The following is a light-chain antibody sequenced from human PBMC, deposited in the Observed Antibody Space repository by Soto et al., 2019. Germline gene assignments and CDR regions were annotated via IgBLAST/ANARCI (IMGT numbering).Light chain of an antibody. CDR1: QSVTTN. J-gene: IGKJ4*01. CDR2: DAS. CDR3: QQYDRWPVT. V-gene: IGKV3-15*01. Sequence: EVVMTQSPATLSVSPGERVTFSCRASQSVTTNLAWYQHKPGQSPRLLISDASTGASGIPPRFSGSGSGTEFTLTVDRLQSADFAVYYCQQYDRWPVTFGGGTKV.